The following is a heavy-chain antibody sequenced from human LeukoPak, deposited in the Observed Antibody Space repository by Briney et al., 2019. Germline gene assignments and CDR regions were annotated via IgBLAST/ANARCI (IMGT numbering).Heavy chain of an antibody. V-gene: IGHV1-46*01. CDR1: GYTFTSYY. CDR2: INPSGGST. J-gene: IGHJ4*02. D-gene: IGHD3-22*01. Sequence: ASVKVSCKASGYTFTSYYMHWVRQAPGQGLEWMGIINPSGGSTSYAQKFQGRVTMTRDTSTSTVYMVLSSLRSEDTAVYYCARATVTMTPDYWGQGTLVTVSS. CDR3: ARATVTMTPDY.